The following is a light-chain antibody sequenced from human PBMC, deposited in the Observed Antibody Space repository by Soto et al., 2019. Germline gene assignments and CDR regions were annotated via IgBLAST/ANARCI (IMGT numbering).Light chain of an antibody. J-gene: IGKJ1*01. V-gene: IGKV1-8*01. CDR2: AAS. CDR3: QQYYSYPQT. Sequence: AIRMTQSPSSFSASTGDSVTIXXRASQGISSYLAWYQQKPGKAPKLXIYAASTLQSGVPSRFSGSGAGTDFTLTISCLQSEDFATYYCQQYYSYPQTFGQGTKVDIK. CDR1: QGISSY.